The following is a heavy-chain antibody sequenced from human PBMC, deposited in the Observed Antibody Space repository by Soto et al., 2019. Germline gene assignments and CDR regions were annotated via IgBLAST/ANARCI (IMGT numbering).Heavy chain of an antibody. J-gene: IGHJ6*02. CDR2: IYWDNDK. V-gene: IGHV2-5*02. Sequence: QITLKESGPTLVKPTQTLTLTCTFSGFSLSTGGVGVGWIRQPPGKALEWLALIYWDNDKRYSPSLRSRLTVTKDTSKHQVVRTMTNMDPVDTATYYCVHSRCGGDCLRSYSSHYYYGMDVWGQGTTVTVFS. CDR3: VHSRCGGDCLRSYSSHYYYGMDV. CDR1: GFSLSTGGVG. D-gene: IGHD2-21*02.